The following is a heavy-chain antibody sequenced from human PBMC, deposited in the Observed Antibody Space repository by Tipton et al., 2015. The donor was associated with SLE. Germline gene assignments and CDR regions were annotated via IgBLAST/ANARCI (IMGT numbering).Heavy chain of an antibody. CDR2: SSGSDGST. D-gene: IGHD3-10*02. Sequence: SLRLSCAASGFTFSHYAMSWVRQAPGKGLEWVAGSSGSDGSTYHADSVKGRFTISRDNSKNTLYLQMNSLRVDDTAVYYCARGGSNSAMFWEDWGQGTLVIVSS. CDR1: GFTFSHYA. V-gene: IGHV3-23*01. CDR3: ARGGSNSAMFWED. J-gene: IGHJ4*02.